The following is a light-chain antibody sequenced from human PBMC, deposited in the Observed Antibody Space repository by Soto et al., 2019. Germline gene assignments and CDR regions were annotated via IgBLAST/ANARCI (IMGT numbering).Light chain of an antibody. CDR3: SSYTTTNTYV. V-gene: IGLV2-14*01. J-gene: IGLJ1*01. CDR1: SSDVGGYNY. Sequence: QSVLTQPASVSGSPGQSTTISCTGTSSDVGGYNYVSWYQQHPGKAPKLMIYEVINRPSGVSYRFSGSKSGNTASLTISGLQAEDEADHYCSSYTTTNTYVFGTGTKVTVL. CDR2: EVI.